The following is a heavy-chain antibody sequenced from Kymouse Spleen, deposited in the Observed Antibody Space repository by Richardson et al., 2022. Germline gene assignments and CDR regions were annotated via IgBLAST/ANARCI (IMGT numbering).Heavy chain of an antibody. J-gene: IGHJ6*02. V-gene: IGHV3-33*01. Sequence: QVQLVESGGGVVQPGRSLRLSCAASGFTFSSYGMHWVRQAPGKGLEWVAVIWYDGSNKYYADSVKGRFTISRDNSKNTLYLQMNSLRAEDTAVYYCARDHRIAVAGTDYYYGMDVWGQGTTVTVSS. D-gene: IGHD6-19*01. CDR2: IWYDGSNK. CDR3: ARDHRIAVAGTDYYYGMDV. CDR1: GFTFSSYG.